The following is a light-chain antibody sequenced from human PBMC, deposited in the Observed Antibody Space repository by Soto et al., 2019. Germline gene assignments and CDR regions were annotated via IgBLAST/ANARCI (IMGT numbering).Light chain of an antibody. J-gene: IGLJ1*01. CDR1: SSDVGGFNS. Sequence: QSALTQPGSVSGSPGQSITISCTGTSSDVGGFNSVSWYQLRPGTAPKLILYDVVDRPSGVSYRFSGSKSGNTASLTISGLQAADEDDYFCSSYTSTMTNVFGSGTKLTVL. CDR3: SSYTSTMTNV. CDR2: DVV. V-gene: IGLV2-14*03.